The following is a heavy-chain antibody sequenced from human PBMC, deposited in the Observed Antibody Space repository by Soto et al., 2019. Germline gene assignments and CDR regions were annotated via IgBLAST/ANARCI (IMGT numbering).Heavy chain of an antibody. CDR2: ISGSGGNT. CDR1: GFTFNIYA. Sequence: PGGSLRLSCAASGFTFNIYAMIWVRQAPGEGLEWVSTISGSGGNTYYADSVKGRFTISRDNSKNTLDLQMSSLRADDTAVYYCAKTYRYGVNCFESWGQGTLVTVSS. CDR3: AKTYRYGVNCFES. D-gene: IGHD5-18*01. J-gene: IGHJ4*02. V-gene: IGHV3-23*01.